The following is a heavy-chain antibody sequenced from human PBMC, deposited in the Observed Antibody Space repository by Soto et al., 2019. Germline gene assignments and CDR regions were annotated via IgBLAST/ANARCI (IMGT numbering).Heavy chain of an antibody. CDR3: ARGGGYCSSSTCYSGHFDY. V-gene: IGHV3-48*02. CDR1: GFTFSSYS. Sequence: GGSLRLSCAASGFTFSSYSMNWVRQAPGKGLEWVSYISSGSTTIYYADSVKGRFTISRDNAKTSLFLQMNSLRDEDTAMYYCARGGGYCSSSTCYSGHFDYWGQGTLVTVSS. J-gene: IGHJ4*02. CDR2: ISSGSTTI. D-gene: IGHD2-2*01.